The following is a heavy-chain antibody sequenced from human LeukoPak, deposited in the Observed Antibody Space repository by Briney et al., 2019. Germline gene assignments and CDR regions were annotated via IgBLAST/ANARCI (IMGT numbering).Heavy chain of an antibody. CDR1: GYTFTSYG. Sequence: ASVKVSCKASGYTFTSYGISWARQAPGQGLEWMGWISAYNGNTNYAQKLQGRVTMTTDTSTSTAYMELRSLRSDDTAVYYCARSLPYYYDSSGYTSWFDPWGQGTLVTVSS. V-gene: IGHV1-18*01. CDR3: ARSLPYYYDSSGYTSWFDP. CDR2: ISAYNGNT. J-gene: IGHJ5*02. D-gene: IGHD3-22*01.